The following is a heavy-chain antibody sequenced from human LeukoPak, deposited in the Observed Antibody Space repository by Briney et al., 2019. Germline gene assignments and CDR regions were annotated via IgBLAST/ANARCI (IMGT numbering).Heavy chain of an antibody. CDR1: GGSFSGYY. J-gene: IGHJ4*02. V-gene: IGHV4-34*01. CDR2: INHSGST. Sequence: KPSETLSLTCAVYGGSFSGYYWSWIRQPPGKGLEWIGEINHSGSTNYNPSLKSRVTISVDTSKNQFSLKLSSVTAADTAVYYCARSKMGADYFDYWGQGTLVTVSS. CDR3: ARSKMGADYFDY. D-gene: IGHD1-26*01.